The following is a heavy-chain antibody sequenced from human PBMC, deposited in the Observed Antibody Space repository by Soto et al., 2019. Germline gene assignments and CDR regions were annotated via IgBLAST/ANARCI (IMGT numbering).Heavy chain of an antibody. Sequence: SVKVSCKASGGTFSSYAISWVRQAPGQGLEWMGGIIPIFGTANYAQKFQGRVTITADESTSTAYMELSSLRSEDTAVYYCARTAAGTLAFDIWGQATMVTVS. J-gene: IGHJ3*02. D-gene: IGHD6-13*01. CDR1: GGTFSSYA. CDR3: ARTAAGTLAFDI. CDR2: IIPIFGTA. V-gene: IGHV1-69*13.